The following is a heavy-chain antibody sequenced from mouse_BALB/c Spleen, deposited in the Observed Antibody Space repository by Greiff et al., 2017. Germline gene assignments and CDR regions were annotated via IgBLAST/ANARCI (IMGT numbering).Heavy chain of an antibody. Sequence: QVQLQQPGAELVKPGASVKLSCKASGYTFTSYYMYWVKQRPGQGLEWIGGINPSNGGTNFNEKFKSKATLTVDKSSSTAYMQLSSLTSEDSAVYFCARYGNYEDYAMDYWGQGTSVTVSS. CDR1: GYTFTSYY. D-gene: IGHD2-10*02. J-gene: IGHJ4*01. CDR3: ARYGNYEDYAMDY. CDR2: INPSNGGT. V-gene: IGHV1S81*02.